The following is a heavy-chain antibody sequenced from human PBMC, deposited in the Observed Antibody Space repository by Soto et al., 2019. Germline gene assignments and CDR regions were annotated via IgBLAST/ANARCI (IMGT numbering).Heavy chain of an antibody. V-gene: IGHV3-48*03. D-gene: IGHD6-25*01. Sequence: GGSLRLSCAASGFTFSSYEMNWVRQAPGKGLEWVSYISSSGSTIYYADSVKGRFTISRDNAKNSLYLQMNSLRAEDTAVYYCARARLPGYYGMDVWGQGTTVTVSS. CDR3: ARARLPGYYGMDV. CDR2: ISSSGSTI. J-gene: IGHJ6*02. CDR1: GFTFSSYE.